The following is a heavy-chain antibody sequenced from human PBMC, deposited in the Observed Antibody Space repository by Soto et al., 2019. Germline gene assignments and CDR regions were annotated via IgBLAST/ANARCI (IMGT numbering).Heavy chain of an antibody. Sequence: PSETLSLTCAVYGGSFSGYYWTWIRQPPGKGLEWIGEINHSGSTNYNPSLKSRVTISVDTSKNQFSLKLSSVTAADTAVYYCARDLRYFDPWDYWGQGTLVTVSS. CDR1: GGSFSGYY. CDR3: ARDLRYFDPWDY. CDR2: INHSGST. D-gene: IGHD3-9*01. J-gene: IGHJ4*02. V-gene: IGHV4-34*01.